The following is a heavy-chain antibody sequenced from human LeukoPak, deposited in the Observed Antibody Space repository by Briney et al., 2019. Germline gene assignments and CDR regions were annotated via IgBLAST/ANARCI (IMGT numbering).Heavy chain of an antibody. CDR1: GFTFSNYA. CDR2: ISGSGGST. D-gene: IGHD2-2*01. Sequence: PGGSLRLSCAASGFTFSNYAVSWVRQAPGKGLEWVSAISGSGGSTYYADSVKGRFTISRDNSKNTLYLQMNSLRAEDTAVYYCAIWGDIVVVPAARGWGQGTLVTVSS. V-gene: IGHV3-23*01. CDR3: AIWGDIVVVPAARG. J-gene: IGHJ4*02.